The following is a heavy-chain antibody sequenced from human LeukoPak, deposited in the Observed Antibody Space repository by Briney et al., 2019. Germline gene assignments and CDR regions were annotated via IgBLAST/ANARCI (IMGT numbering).Heavy chain of an antibody. CDR2: IFYTGST. CDR1: GGSISSYY. D-gene: IGHD4-23*01. CDR3: ATLTGGDDAFDI. Sequence: SETLSLTCTVSGGSISSYYWSWIRQPPGKGLEWIRYIFYTGSTNYNPSLKSRVTISVLTSKNRFSLKLSSVTAADTAVYYCATLTGGDDAFDIWGQGTMVTVSS. J-gene: IGHJ3*02. V-gene: IGHV4-59*01.